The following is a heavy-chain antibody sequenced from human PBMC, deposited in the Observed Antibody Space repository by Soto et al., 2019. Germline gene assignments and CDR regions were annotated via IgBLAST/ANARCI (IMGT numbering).Heavy chain of an antibody. CDR2: ISSSSSTI. CDR3: AREWCRSNGGVFMYYDGREV. Sequence: GGSLRLSCAASGFTFSSYIMNWVRQAPGKGLEWVSYISSSSSTIYYAYSVKGRFTISRDNAKNSLYLQMNSLRDEDTAVYYCAREWCRSNGGVFMYYDGREVWGQGTKVSV. CDR1: GFTFSSYI. J-gene: IGHJ6*01. V-gene: IGHV3-48*02. D-gene: IGHD2-8*02.